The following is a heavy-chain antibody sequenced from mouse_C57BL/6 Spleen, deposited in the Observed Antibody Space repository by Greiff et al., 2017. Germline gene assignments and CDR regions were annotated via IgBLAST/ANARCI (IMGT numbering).Heavy chain of an antibody. V-gene: IGHV1-82*01. CDR3: ARSLPHYYGSSHWYFDV. CDR1: GYAFSSSW. D-gene: IGHD1-1*01. J-gene: IGHJ1*03. CDR2: IYPGDGDT. Sequence: VQRVESGPELVKPGASVKISCKASGYAFSSSWMNWVKQRPGKGLEWIGRIYPGDGDTNYNGKFKGKATLTADKSSSTAYMQLSSLTSEDSAVYFCARSLPHYYGSSHWYFDVWGTGTTVTVSS.